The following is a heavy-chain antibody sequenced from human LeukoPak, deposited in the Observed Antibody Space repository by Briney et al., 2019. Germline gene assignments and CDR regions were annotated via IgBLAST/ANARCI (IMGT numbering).Heavy chain of an antibody. CDR3: GPRPDITVAHTVEK. V-gene: IGHV3-23*01. D-gene: IGHD6-19*01. Sequence: GGSLRLSCAASGFTFGNYAMSWVRQVPGRGLEWVSTISSRGDSTYDADSVKGRFTISRDNSKNSLYLQMNSVRAEDTAVYAKGPRPDITVAHTVEKWGQGTLVTVSS. CDR2: ISSRGDST. CDR1: GFTFGNYA. J-gene: IGHJ4*02.